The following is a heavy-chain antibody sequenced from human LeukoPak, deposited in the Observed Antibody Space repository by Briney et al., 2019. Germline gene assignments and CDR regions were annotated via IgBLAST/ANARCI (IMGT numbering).Heavy chain of an antibody. CDR3: ASNMVRGVITWGRFDY. CDR1: GGTFSSYA. J-gene: IGHJ4*02. Sequence: ASVKVSCKASGGTFSSYAISWVRQAPGQGLEWMGGIIPIFGTASYAQKFQGRVTITTDESTSTAYMELSSLRSEDTAVYYCASNMVRGVITWGRFDYWGQGTLVTVSS. CDR2: IIPIFGTA. V-gene: IGHV1-69*05. D-gene: IGHD3-10*01.